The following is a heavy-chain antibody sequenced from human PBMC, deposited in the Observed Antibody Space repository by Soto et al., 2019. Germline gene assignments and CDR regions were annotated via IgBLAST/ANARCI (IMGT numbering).Heavy chain of an antibody. Sequence: PSQTLSLTCAISGDSVSSNRAAWHWIRQSPSRGLEWLGRTYYRSRWFTNYAVSVKSRITINPDTSKNQLSLQLNSVTPEDTAVYYCARVGVAGELAVWGQGTTVTVSS. CDR1: GDSVSSNRAA. V-gene: IGHV6-1*01. CDR3: ARVGVAGELAV. J-gene: IGHJ6*02. D-gene: IGHD6-19*01. CDR2: TYYRSRWFT.